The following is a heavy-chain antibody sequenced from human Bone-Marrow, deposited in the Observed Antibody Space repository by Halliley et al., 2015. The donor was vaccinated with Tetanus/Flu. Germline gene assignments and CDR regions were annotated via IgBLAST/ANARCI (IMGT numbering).Heavy chain of an antibody. V-gene: IGHV4-59*01. CDR2: IYYSGRT. CDR3: ARVDATFDPGFDP. D-gene: IGHD2-15*01. Sequence: IYYSGRTTYNPSLKGRVSISVDTSKNQFSLRLNSVTAADTAVYYCARVDATFDPGFDPWGQGILVTVSS. J-gene: IGHJ5*02.